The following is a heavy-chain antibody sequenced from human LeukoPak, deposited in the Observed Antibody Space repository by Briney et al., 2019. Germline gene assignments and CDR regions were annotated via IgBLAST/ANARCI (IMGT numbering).Heavy chain of an antibody. V-gene: IGHV3-30*18. CDR3: AKDRYSGLNTIDY. CDR1: EFTFSTYG. Sequence: GGSLRLSCAASEFTFSTYGMHWVRQAPGKGLEWVAVISYVGSYKFYADSVKGRFTISRDNSKSTLYLQMNSLRAEDTAVYYCAKDRYSGLNTIDYWGQGTLVTVSS. CDR2: ISYVGSYK. D-gene: IGHD6-13*01. J-gene: IGHJ4*02.